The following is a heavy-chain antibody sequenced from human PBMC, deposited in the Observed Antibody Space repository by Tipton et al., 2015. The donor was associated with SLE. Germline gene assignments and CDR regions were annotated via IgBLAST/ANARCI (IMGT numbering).Heavy chain of an antibody. V-gene: IGHV4-38-2*02. D-gene: IGHD3-16*01. CDR1: GYSISSGYY. CDR2: IYHSGST. CDR3: ARDGGDHIDAFDI. Sequence: TLSLTCAVSGYSISSGYYWGWIRQPPGKGLEWIGSIYHSGSTNYNPSLKSRVTISVDTSKNQFSLKLSSVTAADTAVYYCARDGGDHIDAFDIWGQGTMVTVSS. J-gene: IGHJ3*02.